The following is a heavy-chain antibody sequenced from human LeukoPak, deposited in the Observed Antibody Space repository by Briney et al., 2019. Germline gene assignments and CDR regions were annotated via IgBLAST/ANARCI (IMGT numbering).Heavy chain of an antibody. V-gene: IGHV4-39*07. CDR3: AREVPHALGYCSSTSCQNYYYYYYMDV. CDR2: IYYSGST. J-gene: IGHJ6*03. D-gene: IGHD2-2*01. CDR1: GGSIGSSSYY. Sequence: SETLSLTCTVSGGSIGSSSYYWGWIRQPPGKGLEWIGSIYYSGSTNYNPSLKSRVTISVDTSKNQFSLKLSSVTAADTAVYYCAREVPHALGYCSSTSCQNYYYYYYMDVWGKGTTVTVSS.